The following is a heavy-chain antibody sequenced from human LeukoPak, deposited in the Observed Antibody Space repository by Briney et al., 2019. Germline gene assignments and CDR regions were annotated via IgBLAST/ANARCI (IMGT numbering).Heavy chain of an antibody. D-gene: IGHD3-9*01. Sequence: GGSLRLSCAASGFTFSSYGMSWVRQAPGKGLEWVSAISGSGGSTYYADSVKGRFTISRDNSKNTLYLQMNSLRAEDTAVYYCAKPPQYYDILTGYYMDVWGKGTTVTISS. CDR2: ISGSGGST. V-gene: IGHV3-23*01. CDR1: GFTFSSYG. J-gene: IGHJ6*03. CDR3: AKPPQYYDILTGYYMDV.